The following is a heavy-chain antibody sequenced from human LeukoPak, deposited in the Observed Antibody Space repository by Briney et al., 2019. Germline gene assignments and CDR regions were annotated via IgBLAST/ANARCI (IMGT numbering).Heavy chain of an antibody. V-gene: IGHV4-34*01. D-gene: IGHD5-24*01. CDR2: INHSGST. J-gene: IGHJ2*01. CDR3: ARVRGDGYNDNWYFDL. CDR1: GGSFSGYY. Sequence: SETLSLTCAVYGGSFSGYYWSWIRQPPGKGLEWIGEINHSGSTNYNPSLKSRVTISVDTSKNQFSLKLSSVTAADTAVYYCARVRGDGYNDNWYFDLWGRGTLVTVSS.